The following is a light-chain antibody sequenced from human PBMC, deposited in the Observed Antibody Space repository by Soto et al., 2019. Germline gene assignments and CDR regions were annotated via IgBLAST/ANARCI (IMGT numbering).Light chain of an antibody. CDR1: QTVSNNF. CDR3: QQRSNWPWT. Sequence: IVLTQSPGTLSLSPGERATLSCRASQTVSNNFLAWYQEKPGRGPRLLIYGASTRATGIPDRFSGSGSGTDFTLTISRLEPEDFAVYYCQQRSNWPWTFGQGTKVDIK. J-gene: IGKJ1*01. CDR2: GAS. V-gene: IGKV3D-20*02.